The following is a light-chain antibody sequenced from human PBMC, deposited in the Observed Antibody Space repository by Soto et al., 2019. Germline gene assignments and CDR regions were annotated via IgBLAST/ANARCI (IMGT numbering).Light chain of an antibody. V-gene: IGKV3-20*01. CDR3: QQYVGSDPVT. Sequence: ETVLTQSPGTLSLSPGQRATLSCRASQSVSSSNLAWYQQKPGQAPRLLIYGASSRATGIPDRFSGSGSGTDFTLTISGLEPEDFAVYFCQQYVGSDPVTFGGGTKVEVK. J-gene: IGKJ4*01. CDR2: GAS. CDR1: QSVSSSN.